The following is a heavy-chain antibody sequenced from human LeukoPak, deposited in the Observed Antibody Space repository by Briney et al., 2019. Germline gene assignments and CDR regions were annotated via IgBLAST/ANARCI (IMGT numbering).Heavy chain of an antibody. Sequence: ASVKVSCKASGYAFTSYGISWVRQAPGQGLEWMGWISVYNGNTNYAQKLQGRVTMTTDTSTSTAYMELRSLRSDDTAVYYCARGRDYYGSGGPMGYWGQGTLVTVSS. CDR1: GYAFTSYG. CDR2: ISVYNGNT. V-gene: IGHV1-18*01. CDR3: ARGRDYYGSGGPMGY. D-gene: IGHD3-10*01. J-gene: IGHJ4*02.